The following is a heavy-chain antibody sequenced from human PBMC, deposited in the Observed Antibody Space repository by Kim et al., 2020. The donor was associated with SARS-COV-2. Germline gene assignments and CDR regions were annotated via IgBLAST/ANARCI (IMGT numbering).Heavy chain of an antibody. CDR2: INPNTGGT. J-gene: IGHJ6*02. Sequence: ASVKVSCKASGYTFTGYYMHWVRQAPGQGLEWMGWINPNTGGTNYAQKFQGRVTMTRDTSISTAYMELSRLRSDDTAVYYCARDHIVVVPAALGPTQYYYYYGMDVWGQGTTVTVSS. V-gene: IGHV1-2*02. CDR1: GYTFTGYY. D-gene: IGHD2-2*01. CDR3: ARDHIVVVPAALGPTQYYYYYGMDV.